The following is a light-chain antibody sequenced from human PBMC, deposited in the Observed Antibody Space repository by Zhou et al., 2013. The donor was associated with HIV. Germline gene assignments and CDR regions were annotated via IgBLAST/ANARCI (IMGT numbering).Light chain of an antibody. Sequence: DIQMTQSPSSLSASVGDRVTISCRASQSIDGYLNWYQQRPGKAPKVLIYTASTLQSGVPSRFSGSGYGTEFTLTISSLQPEDFATYFCQQSYTTPRTFGGGTKVDIK. J-gene: IGKJ4*01. CDR3: QQSYTTPRT. CDR2: TAS. CDR1: QSIDGY. V-gene: IGKV1-39*01.